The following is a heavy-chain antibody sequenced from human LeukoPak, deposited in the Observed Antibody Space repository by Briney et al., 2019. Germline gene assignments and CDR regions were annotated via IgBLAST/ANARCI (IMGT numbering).Heavy chain of an antibody. CDR3: AKDKEGTILQPSYYFEY. Sequence: QPGGSLRLSCAASGFTFSSYAMSWVRQAPGKGLEWVSSIGGSGCFTYYADSVEGRFTISRDKSKNRLYLQMNSLGAEDTAVYYCAKDKEGTILQPSYYFEYWGQGSLVTVSS. D-gene: IGHD3-3*01. CDR1: GFTFSSYA. V-gene: IGHV3-23*01. J-gene: IGHJ4*02. CDR2: IGGSGCFT.